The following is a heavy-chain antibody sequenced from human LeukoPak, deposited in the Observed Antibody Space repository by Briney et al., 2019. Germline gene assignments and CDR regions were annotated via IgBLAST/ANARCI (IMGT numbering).Heavy chain of an antibody. D-gene: IGHD2-15*01. J-gene: IGHJ1*01. CDR1: GSSISSDYY. V-gene: IGHV4-38-2*02. Sequence: SGTLSLICSVSGSSISSDYYWGWVRQPPGKGLEWIGSVLYRGRSFYNPSVKGRVTISLDASKNKFSLQLSSVTAADTAFYYCARVVGATSIDHWGQGTLVTVSS. CDR3: ARVVGATSIDH. CDR2: VLYRGRS.